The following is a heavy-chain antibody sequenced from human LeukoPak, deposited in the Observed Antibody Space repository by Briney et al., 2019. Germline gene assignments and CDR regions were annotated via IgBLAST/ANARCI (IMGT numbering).Heavy chain of an antibody. V-gene: IGHV3-7*03. J-gene: IGHJ6*02. CDR2: INHNGNVN. D-gene: IGHD3-16*01. CDR3: ARGGGLDV. Sequence: GRSLTLSCAASVFAFSSNSIDWVRHAPCKGLEWVASINHNGNVNYYVDSVKGRFTISRDNAKNSLYLQMSNLRAEDTAVYFCARGGGLDVWGQGATVTVSS. CDR1: VFAFSSNS.